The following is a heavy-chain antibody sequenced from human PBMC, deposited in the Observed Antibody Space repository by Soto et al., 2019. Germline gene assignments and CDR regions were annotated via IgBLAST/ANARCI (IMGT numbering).Heavy chain of an antibody. CDR3: VRQPLANLALYGMDV. CDR1: GDSVSANNAA. Sequence: SQTLSLTCAISGDSVSANNAAWNWIRQSPSRGLEWLGRTSHRSKWNYDYSESVKSRLTITPDTSNNQFSLQLNSVTPEDAAVYYCVRQPLANLALYGMDVWGQGTTVTVSS. J-gene: IGHJ6*02. CDR2: TSHRSKWNY. V-gene: IGHV6-1*01. D-gene: IGHD6-6*01.